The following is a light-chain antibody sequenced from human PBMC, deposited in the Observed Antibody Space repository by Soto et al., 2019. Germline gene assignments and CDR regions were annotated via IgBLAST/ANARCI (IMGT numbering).Light chain of an antibody. CDR1: SSNVGTYNL. Sequence: ALTQPASVSGSPGQSITISCTGTSSNVGTYNLVSWYQQHPGEAPKLLIYEVSERPSGVSIRFTASKSGNTASLTISGLQAEDEADYYCCSYADVSSYVFGTGTKLTVL. V-gene: IGLV2-23*02. J-gene: IGLJ1*01. CDR3: CSYADVSSYV. CDR2: EVS.